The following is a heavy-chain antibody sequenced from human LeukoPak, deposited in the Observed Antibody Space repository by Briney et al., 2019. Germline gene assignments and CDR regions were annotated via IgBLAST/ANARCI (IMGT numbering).Heavy chain of an antibody. CDR3: AAGEYYDSSIDY. Sequence: GTSVKVSCKASGFTFTSSAVQWVRQARGQRLEWIGWIVVGSGNTNYAQKFQERVTITRDMSTSTAYMELSSLRSEDTAVYYCAAGEYYDSSIDYWGQGTLVTVSS. CDR2: IVVGSGNT. V-gene: IGHV1-58*01. J-gene: IGHJ4*02. CDR1: GFTFTSSA. D-gene: IGHD3-22*01.